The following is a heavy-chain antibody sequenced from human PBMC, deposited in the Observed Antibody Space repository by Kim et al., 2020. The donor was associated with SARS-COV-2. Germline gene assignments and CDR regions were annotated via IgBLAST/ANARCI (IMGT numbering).Heavy chain of an antibody. V-gene: IGHV4-59*01. CDR2: T. Sequence: TNYTPPLTSRVTISVDTSTNQFSLTRSSVTAADTAVYYCARVKSGWDFDSWGQGTPVTVSS. CDR3: ARVKSGWDFDS. J-gene: IGHJ4*02. D-gene: IGHD6-19*01.